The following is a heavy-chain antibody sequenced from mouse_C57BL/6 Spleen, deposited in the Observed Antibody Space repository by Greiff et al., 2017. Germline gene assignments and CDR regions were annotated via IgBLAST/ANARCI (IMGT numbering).Heavy chain of an antibody. J-gene: IGHJ2*01. V-gene: IGHV1-80*01. CDR2: IYPGDGDT. D-gene: IGHD1-1*02. CDR1: GYAFSSYW. Sequence: QVQLQQSGAELVKPGASVKISCKASGYAFSSYWMNWVKQRPGQGLEWIGQIYPGDGDTNYNGKFKGKATLTADKSSSTAYMQLSSLTSEDSAVDFCAREGGTRYLDDWGQGTTLTVSS. CDR3: AREGGTRYLDD.